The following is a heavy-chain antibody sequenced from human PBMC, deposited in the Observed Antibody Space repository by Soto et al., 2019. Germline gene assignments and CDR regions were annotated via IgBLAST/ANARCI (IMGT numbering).Heavy chain of an antibody. CDR2: IYYDDGST. V-gene: IGHV3-53*02. Sequence: EVQLVETGGGLIQPGGSLRLPCAVSGFTVSTNYMSWVRQAPGKGLEWVSVIYYDDGSTYYADSVKGRFSISRDSSRNTLYLQMNSLRAEDTAVYYCASGQQVILRYYYGLDVWGQGTTVTVSS. CDR3: ASGQQVILRYYYGLDV. J-gene: IGHJ6*02. D-gene: IGHD6-13*01. CDR1: GFTVSTNY.